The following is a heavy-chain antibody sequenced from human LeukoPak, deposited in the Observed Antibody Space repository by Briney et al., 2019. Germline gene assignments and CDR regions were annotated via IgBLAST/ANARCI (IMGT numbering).Heavy chain of an antibody. Sequence: SETLSLTCAVSGVSISGSYYYWGWIRQPPGKGLEWIGNIYYSGSTYYNASLQSRVTISIDTSKNQFSLRLNSVTAADTAVYYCARDREVGATGYYFDYWGQGTLVTVSS. CDR2: IYYSGST. V-gene: IGHV4-39*07. CDR3: ARDREVGATGYYFDY. D-gene: IGHD1-26*01. CDR1: GVSISGSYYY. J-gene: IGHJ4*02.